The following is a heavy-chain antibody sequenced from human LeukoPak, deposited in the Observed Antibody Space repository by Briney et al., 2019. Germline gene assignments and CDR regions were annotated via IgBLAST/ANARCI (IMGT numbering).Heavy chain of an antibody. Sequence: PGGSLRLSCAASVFTFSDYYMSWIRQAPGEGLKWVSYISSSGSTIYYADSVKGRFTISRDSAKNSLYLQMNSLRAEDTAVYYCARDYYGDYAYYGMDVWGQGTTVTVSS. CDR3: ARDYYGDYAYYGMDV. D-gene: IGHD4-17*01. V-gene: IGHV3-11*01. J-gene: IGHJ6*02. CDR2: ISSSGSTI. CDR1: VFTFSDYY.